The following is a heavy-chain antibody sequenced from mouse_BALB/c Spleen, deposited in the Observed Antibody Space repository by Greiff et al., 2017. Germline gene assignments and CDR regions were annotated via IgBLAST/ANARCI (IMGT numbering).Heavy chain of an antibody. CDR1: GYTFTEYT. D-gene: IGHD2-1*01. J-gene: IGHJ1*01. CDR2: INPNNGGT. V-gene: IGHV1-18*01. CDR3: ARSGNYGNYWYFDV. Sequence: EVKLVESGPELVKPGASVKISCKTSGYTFTEYTMHWVKQSHGKSLEWIGGINPNNGGTSYNQKFKGKATLTVDKSSSTAYMELRSLTSEDSAVYYCARSGNYGNYWYFDVWGAGTTVTVSS.